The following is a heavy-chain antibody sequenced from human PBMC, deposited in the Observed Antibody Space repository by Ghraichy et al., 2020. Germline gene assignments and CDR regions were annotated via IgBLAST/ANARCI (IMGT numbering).Heavy chain of an antibody. CDR3: ARGYCSGGSCYSHAGYYYGMDV. V-gene: IGHV3-30-3*01. CDR2: ISYDGSNK. Sequence: GGSLRLSCAASGFTFSSYAMHWVRQAPGKGLEWVAVISYDGSNKYYADSVKGRFTISRDNSKNTLYLQMNSLRAEDTAVYYCARGYCSGGSCYSHAGYYYGMDVWGQGTTVTVSS. D-gene: IGHD2-15*01. CDR1: GFTFSSYA. J-gene: IGHJ6*02.